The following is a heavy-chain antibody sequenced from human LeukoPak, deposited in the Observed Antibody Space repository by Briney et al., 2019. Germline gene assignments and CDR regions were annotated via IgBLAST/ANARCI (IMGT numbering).Heavy chain of an antibody. CDR1: GYTFTGYY. CDR2: INPNSGGT. D-gene: IGHD4-17*01. J-gene: IGHJ6*03. V-gene: IGHV1-2*02. Sequence: ASVKVSCKASGYTFTGYYMHWVRQAPGQGLEWMGWINPNSGGTNYAQKFQGRVTMTRDTSISTAYMELSRLRSDDTAVYYCARDRLDDDYGDYTLPGYYYMDVWGKGTTVTVSS. CDR3: ARDRLDDDYGDYTLPGYYYMDV.